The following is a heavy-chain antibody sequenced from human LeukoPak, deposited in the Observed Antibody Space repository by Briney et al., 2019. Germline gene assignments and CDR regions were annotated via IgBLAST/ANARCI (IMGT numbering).Heavy chain of an antibody. J-gene: IGHJ5*02. CDR3: ARDAYPVVPADDNWFDP. CDR1: GYTFTGYY. V-gene: IGHV1-2*02. CDR2: INPNSGGT. Sequence: ASVKVSCKASGYTFTGYYMHWVRQAPGQGLEWVGWINPNSGGTNYAQKFQGRVTMTRDTSISTAYMELSRLRSDDTAVYYCARDAYPVVPADDNWFDPWGQGTLVTVSS. D-gene: IGHD2-2*01.